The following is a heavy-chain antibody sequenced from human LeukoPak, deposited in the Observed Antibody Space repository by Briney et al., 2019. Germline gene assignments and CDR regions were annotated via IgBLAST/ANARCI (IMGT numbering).Heavy chain of an antibody. Sequence: PGGSLRLSCAASGFTFSSYAMSWVRQAPGKGLEWVSGISGSGGSTYYADSVKGRFTISRDNSKNTLYLQMNSLRAEDTAVYYCVKVGSSGWTPYDYWGQGTLVTVSS. V-gene: IGHV3-23*01. CDR2: ISGSGGST. D-gene: IGHD6-19*01. J-gene: IGHJ4*02. CDR1: GFTFSSYA. CDR3: VKVGSSGWTPYDY.